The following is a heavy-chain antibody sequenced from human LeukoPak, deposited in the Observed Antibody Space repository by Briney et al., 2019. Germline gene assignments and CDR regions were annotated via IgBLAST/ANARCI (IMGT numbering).Heavy chain of an antibody. V-gene: IGHV4-39*01. J-gene: IGHJ5*02. CDR2: IYYSGST. CDR3: ARHPPWGDILTGYPEWFDP. D-gene: IGHD3-9*01. Sequence: KSSETLSLTCTVSGGSISSSSYYWGWIRQPPGKGLEWIGSIYYSGSTYYNPSLKSRVTISVDTSKNQFSLKLSSVTAADTAVYYCARHPPWGDILTGYPEWFDPWGQGTLVTVSS. CDR1: GGSISSSSYY.